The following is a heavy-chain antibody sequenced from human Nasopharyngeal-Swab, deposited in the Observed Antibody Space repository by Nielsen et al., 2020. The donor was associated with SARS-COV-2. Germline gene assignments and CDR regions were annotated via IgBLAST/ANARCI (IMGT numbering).Heavy chain of an antibody. CDR3: AKDRYCSGGACYFNGFDS. J-gene: IGHJ4*02. V-gene: IGHV3-23*01. D-gene: IGHD2-15*01. Sequence: ESLKISCAASGFSFSIYAMSWVRHAPGQGLECVSSVSGTGGTTKYADSVKGRFTISRDNSKKKVYLEMHSLRAEDTAVYYCAKDRYCSGGACYFNGFDSWVQGTLVTVSS. CDR2: VSGTGGTT. CDR1: GFSFSIYA.